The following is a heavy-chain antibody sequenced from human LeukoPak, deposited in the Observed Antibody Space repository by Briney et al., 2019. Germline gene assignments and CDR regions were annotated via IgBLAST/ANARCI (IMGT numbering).Heavy chain of an antibody. CDR3: TRDPNGDYVGAFDF. V-gene: IGHV3-23*01. CDR1: GFTFSNLA. J-gene: IGHJ3*01. CDR2: ISRSGNTT. Sequence: PGGSLRLSCAFSGFTFSNLAMSWVRQAPGKGLEWVSCISRSGNTTYYADSVQGRFTISRDNSKSALYLQMNSLRVEDTAVYYCTRDPNGDYVGAFDFWGQGTMVTVSS. D-gene: IGHD4-17*01.